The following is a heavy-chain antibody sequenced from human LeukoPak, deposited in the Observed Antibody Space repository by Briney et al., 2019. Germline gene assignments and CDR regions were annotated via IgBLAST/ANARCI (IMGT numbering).Heavy chain of an antibody. Sequence: GGSLRLSCAASGFTFSSYGMHWVRQAPRKGLEWVAVIWYDGSNKYYADSVKGRFTISRDNSKNTLYLQMNSLRAEDTAVYYCARDEGWSGGSPFDYWGQGTLVTVSS. J-gene: IGHJ4*02. CDR3: ARDEGWSGGSPFDY. CDR2: IWYDGSNK. CDR1: GFTFSSYG. D-gene: IGHD2-15*01. V-gene: IGHV3-33*01.